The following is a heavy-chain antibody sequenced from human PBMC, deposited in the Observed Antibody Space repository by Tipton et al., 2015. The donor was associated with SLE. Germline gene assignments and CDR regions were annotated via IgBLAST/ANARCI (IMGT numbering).Heavy chain of an antibody. J-gene: IGHJ4*02. D-gene: IGHD6-19*01. CDR3: ARDMGYVAGTKGY. V-gene: IGHV3-21*01. Sequence: SLRLSCAASGFTFSSYSMNWVRQAPGKGLEWVSSISSSSSYIYYADSVKGRFTISRDNAKNSLYLQMNSLRAEGTAVYYCARDMGYVAGTKGYWGREPWSPSPQ. CDR1: GFTFSSYS. CDR2: ISSSSSYI.